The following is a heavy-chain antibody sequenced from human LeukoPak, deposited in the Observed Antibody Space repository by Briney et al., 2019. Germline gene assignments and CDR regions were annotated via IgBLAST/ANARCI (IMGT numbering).Heavy chain of an antibody. CDR2: ISSSDTTI. Sequence: GGSLRLSCAASGFTFSSYEMTWVRQAPGKGLEWVSNISSSDTTIHYADSVKGRFTISRDNARNSLYLQMNSLRAEDTAVYYCASYLTSIPSGMDVWGQGATVTVSS. J-gene: IGHJ6*02. CDR1: GFTFSSYE. V-gene: IGHV3-48*03. CDR3: ASYLTSIPSGMDV. D-gene: IGHD2/OR15-2a*01.